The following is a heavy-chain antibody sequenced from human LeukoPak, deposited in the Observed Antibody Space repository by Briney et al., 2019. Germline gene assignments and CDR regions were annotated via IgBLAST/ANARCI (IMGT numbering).Heavy chain of an antibody. CDR3: ARDSGTTGEVKFDR. V-gene: IGHV4-4*07. Sequence: PSETLSLTCTVSGGPITTYYLSWVRQSAGMGLEWIGRISGSGVITYNPSLKSRVILSLDTSNNHFSLKLISVTAADTAVYYCARDSGTTGEVKFDRWGQGTLVTVSS. CDR1: GGPITTYY. J-gene: IGHJ5*02. D-gene: IGHD3-10*01. CDR2: ISGSGVI.